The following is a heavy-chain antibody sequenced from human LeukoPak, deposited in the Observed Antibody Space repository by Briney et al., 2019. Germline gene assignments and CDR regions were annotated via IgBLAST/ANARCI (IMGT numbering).Heavy chain of an antibody. V-gene: IGHV3-23*01. D-gene: IGHD2-15*01. CDR2: ISGSGGST. CDR1: GFTFSNYA. Sequence: PGGSLRLSCAASGFTFSNYAMTWVRQAPGKGLEWVSGISGSGGSTYYADSVKGRFTISRDNSKNMLNLQMNSLRAEDTAVYYCAKGTPSLYTSYFDYWGQGTLVTVSS. J-gene: IGHJ4*02. CDR3: AKGTPSLYTSYFDY.